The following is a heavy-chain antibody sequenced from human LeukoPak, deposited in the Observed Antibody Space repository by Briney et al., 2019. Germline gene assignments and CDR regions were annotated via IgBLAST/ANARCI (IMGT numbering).Heavy chain of an antibody. Sequence: ASVKVSCKASGYTFTSYDINWVRQATGQGLEWMGWMNPNSGNTGYAQKFQGRVTITRNTSISTAYMELSGLRSEDTAVYYCAREGYVYRNWFDPWGQGTLVTVSS. V-gene: IGHV1-8*03. CDR1: GYTFTSYD. CDR3: AREGYVYRNWFDP. J-gene: IGHJ5*02. CDR2: MNPNSGNT. D-gene: IGHD5-12*01.